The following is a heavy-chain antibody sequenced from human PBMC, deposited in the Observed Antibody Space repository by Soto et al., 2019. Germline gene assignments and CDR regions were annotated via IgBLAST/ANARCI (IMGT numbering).Heavy chain of an antibody. CDR3: ARVNYDILTGYPYYYYYYMDV. CDR2: IKQDGSEK. D-gene: IGHD3-9*01. J-gene: IGHJ6*03. V-gene: IGHV3-7*01. CDR1: GFTFSSYW. Sequence: GGSLRLSCAASGFTFSSYWMSWVRQAPGKGLEWVANIKQDGSEKYYVDSVKGRFTISRDNAKNSLYLQMNSLRAEDTAVYYCARVNYDILTGYPYYYYYYMDVWGKGTTVTVSS.